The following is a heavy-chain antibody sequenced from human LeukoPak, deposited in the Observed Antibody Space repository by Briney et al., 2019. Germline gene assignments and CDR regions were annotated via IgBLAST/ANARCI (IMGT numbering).Heavy chain of an antibody. J-gene: IGHJ4*02. Sequence: GGSLRLSCIASGYTFSSYEINWLRQAAGKGLEGVSYISSSCYKMYHTDSVKGRLAISRDNPKNSVYLQMDRLRAEDTAVYYCASPADCGGNCYYFPDYWGQGTLVTVSS. CDR2: ISSSCYKM. CDR3: ASPADCGGNCYYFPDY. D-gene: IGHD2-21*02. V-gene: IGHV3-48*03. CDR1: GYTFSSYE.